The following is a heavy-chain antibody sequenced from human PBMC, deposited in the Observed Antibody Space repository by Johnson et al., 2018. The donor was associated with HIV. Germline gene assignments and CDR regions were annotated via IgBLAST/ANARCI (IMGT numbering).Heavy chain of an antibody. CDR2: IKEDGSEE. Sequence: VQVVESGGGLVQPGGSLRLSCAASGFTFSIYWMSWVRQAPGKGLEWVANIKEDGSEEYYVDSVEGRLTVSRDNAKNSLFLQIDNLRAEDTAVYYCARDGVYSSPWDAFDIWGQGTMVTVSS. V-gene: IGHV3-7*05. J-gene: IGHJ3*02. CDR3: ARDGVYSSPWDAFDI. D-gene: IGHD6-13*01. CDR1: GFTFSIYW.